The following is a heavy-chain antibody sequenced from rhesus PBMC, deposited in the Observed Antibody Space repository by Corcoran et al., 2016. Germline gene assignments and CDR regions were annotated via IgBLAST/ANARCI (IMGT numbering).Heavy chain of an antibody. CDR1: GGSISSGYD. V-gene: IGHV4-76*01. J-gene: IGHJ2*01. CDR2: IYGSSGST. CDR3: ARGSNYARYFDL. D-gene: IGHD4-23*01. Sequence: QVQLQESGPGVVKPSETLALTCTVSGGSISSGYDWSWIRQPPGKGLEWIGYIYGSSGSTNYNPSLKNRVTISKDSSKNQFSLKLSSVTAADTAVYYCARGSNYARYFDLWGPGTPITISS.